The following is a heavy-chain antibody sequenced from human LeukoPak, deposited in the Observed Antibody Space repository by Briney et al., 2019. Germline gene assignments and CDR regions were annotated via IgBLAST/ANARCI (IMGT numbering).Heavy chain of an antibody. D-gene: IGHD3-22*01. J-gene: IGHJ4*02. V-gene: IGHV4-4*02. CDR3: ARVALYDTSAHNYFDY. CDR2: IYRSGST. Sequence: IYRSGSTNYNPSLKSRVTISLDKSKNQFSLKLSSVTAADTAMYYCARVALYDTSAHNYFDYWGQGTLVTVSS.